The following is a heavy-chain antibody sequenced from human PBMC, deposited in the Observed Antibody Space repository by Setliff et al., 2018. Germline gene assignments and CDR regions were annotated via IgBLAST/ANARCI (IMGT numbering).Heavy chain of an antibody. J-gene: IGHJ6*03. CDR3: ARHSPYYYYMDV. V-gene: IGHV4-39*01. CDR1: GVSISANHY. CDR2: ISYGGNT. Sequence: SETLSLTCTVSGVSISANHYWGWIRQPPGKGLEWIGSISYGGNTYYNPSLNSRVTISADTSKNQFSVRLSSVTAADTTVYYCARHSPYYYYMDVWGKGTTVTVSS.